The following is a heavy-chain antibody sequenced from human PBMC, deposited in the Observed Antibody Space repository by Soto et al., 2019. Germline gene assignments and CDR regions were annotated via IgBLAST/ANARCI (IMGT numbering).Heavy chain of an antibody. CDR1: GYTFTSYA. Sequence: GASVKVSCKASGYTFTSYAMHWVRQAPGQRLEWMGWINAGNGNTKYSQKFQGRVTITRDTSASTAYMELSSLRSEDTAVYYCARVGYSYGYLFLGQYYYYGMDVWGQGTTVTVSS. D-gene: IGHD5-18*01. CDR3: ARVGYSYGYLFLGQYYYYGMDV. V-gene: IGHV1-3*01. CDR2: INAGNGNT. J-gene: IGHJ6*02.